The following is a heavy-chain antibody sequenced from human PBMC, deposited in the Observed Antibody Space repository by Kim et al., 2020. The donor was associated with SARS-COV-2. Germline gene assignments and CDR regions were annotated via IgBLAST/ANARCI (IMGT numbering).Heavy chain of an antibody. CDR1: GGSFNTSY. CDR2: INHSGST. Sequence: SETLSLTCAVYGGSFNTSYWSWIRQPPGKGLEWIGEINHSGSTNYNPSLKSRVTISVDMSQNQFSLKLSSVTAADTAMYYCATRDYWGQGTLVTVSS. V-gene: IGHV4-34*01. CDR3: ATRDY. J-gene: IGHJ4*02.